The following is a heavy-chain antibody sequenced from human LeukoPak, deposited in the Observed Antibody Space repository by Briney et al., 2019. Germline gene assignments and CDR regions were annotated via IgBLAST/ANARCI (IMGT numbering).Heavy chain of an antibody. CDR1: GGSFGGYY. J-gene: IGHJ6*02. CDR2: INHSGST. V-gene: IGHV4-34*01. Sequence: SETLSLTCAVYGGSFGGYYWSWIRQPPGKGLEWIGEINHSGSTNYNPSLKSRVTISVDTSKNQFSLKLSSVTAADTAVYYCASYSRSLGMDVWGQGTTVTVSS. D-gene: IGHD2-15*01. CDR3: ASYSRSLGMDV.